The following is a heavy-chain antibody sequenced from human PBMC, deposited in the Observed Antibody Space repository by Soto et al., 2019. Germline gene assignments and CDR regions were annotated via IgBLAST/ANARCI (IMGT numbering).Heavy chain of an antibody. D-gene: IGHD3-16*01. V-gene: IGHV1-2*04. CDR3: ARDLMFGGERHYGIDV. J-gene: IGHJ6*02. CDR1: GGTFSSYA. Sequence: QVQLVQSGAEVKKPGSSVKVSCKASGGTFSSYAISWVRQAPGQGLEWMGGIIPNSGGTNYAQKFQGWVTMTKDTSLSTAYMELSRLRSDDTAVYYCARDLMFGGERHYGIDVWGQGTTVTVSS. CDR2: IIPNSGGT.